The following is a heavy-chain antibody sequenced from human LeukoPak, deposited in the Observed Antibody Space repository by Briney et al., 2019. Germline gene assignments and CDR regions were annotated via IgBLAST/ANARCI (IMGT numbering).Heavy chain of an antibody. J-gene: IGHJ6*02. CDR2: IKQDGREK. CDR1: GFTFRNYW. Sequence: PGGSLRLSCAVSGFTFRNYWMSWIRQAPGKGLEWVANIKQDGREKNYVDSVKGRFTISRDNAKNSLYLQMNSLRAEDTALYYCARGHYGMDVWGQGTTVTVSS. CDR3: ARGHYGMDV. V-gene: IGHV3-7*01.